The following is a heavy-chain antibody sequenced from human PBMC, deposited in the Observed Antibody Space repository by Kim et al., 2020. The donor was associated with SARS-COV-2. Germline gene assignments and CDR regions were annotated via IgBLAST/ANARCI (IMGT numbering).Heavy chain of an antibody. D-gene: IGHD5-18*01. J-gene: IGHJ4*02. CDR1: GGSISSSSYY. V-gene: IGHV4-39*01. CDR2: IYYSGST. CDR3: ARRNTAMGGDLDY. Sequence: SETLSLTCTVSGGSISSSSYYWGWIRQPPGKGLEWIGSIYYSGSTYYNPSLKSRVTISVDTSKNQFSLKLSSVTAADTAVYYCARRNTAMGGDLDYWGQ.